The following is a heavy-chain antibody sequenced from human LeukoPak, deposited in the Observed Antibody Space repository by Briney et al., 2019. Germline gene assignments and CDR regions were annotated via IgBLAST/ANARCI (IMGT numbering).Heavy chain of an antibody. CDR3: ARDRADVLTGYNDAFDF. J-gene: IGHJ3*01. Sequence: PGGSLRLSCADSGFTFSSYWMSWVRQTPGKGLEWVANIKQDGSETYYVDSVKGRFTISRDNAKKSLYLQMNSLRAEDTAVYYCARDRADVLTGYNDAFDFWGQGTMVTVS. CDR2: IKQDGSET. D-gene: IGHD3-9*01. CDR1: GFTFSSYW. V-gene: IGHV3-7*01.